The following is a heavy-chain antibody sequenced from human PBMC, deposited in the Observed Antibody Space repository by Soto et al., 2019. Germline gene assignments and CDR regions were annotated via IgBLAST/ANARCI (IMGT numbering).Heavy chain of an antibody. V-gene: IGHV6-1*01. CDR3: ARGTGLANWRYYYYYMDV. J-gene: IGHJ6*03. CDR1: GDSVSSNSAA. D-gene: IGHD1-1*01. Sequence: SQTLSLTCAISGDSVSSNSAAWNWIRQSPSRGLEWLGRTYYRSKWYNDYAVSVKSRITINPDTSKNQFSLQLNSVTPEDTAVYYCARGTGLANWRYYYYYMDVWGKGTTVTVSS. CDR2: TYYRSKWYN.